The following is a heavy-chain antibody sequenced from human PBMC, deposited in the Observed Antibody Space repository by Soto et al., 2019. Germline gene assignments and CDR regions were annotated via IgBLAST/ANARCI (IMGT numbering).Heavy chain of an antibody. CDR1: GGTFSNYA. CDR3: AGVEAVAGLYNYHGLDV. D-gene: IGHD6-19*01. J-gene: IGHJ6*02. Sequence: QVQLVQSGAEVKKPGSSVKVSCKVSGGTFSNYAIDWVRLAPGHGLEWMGGIVPIFGTTYYTQKFQGRATISADDSTTTDYLEMSSLRSEDTAIYYCAGVEAVAGLYNYHGLDVWGQGTAVTVSS. CDR2: IVPIFGTT. V-gene: IGHV1-69*12.